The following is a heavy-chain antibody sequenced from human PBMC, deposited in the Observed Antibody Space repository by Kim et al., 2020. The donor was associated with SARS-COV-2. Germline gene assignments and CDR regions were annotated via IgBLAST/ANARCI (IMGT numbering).Heavy chain of an antibody. CDR2: INPNSGGT. CDR3: ARVAESYGSGENWFDP. Sequence: ASVKVSCKASGYTFTGYYMHWVRQAPGQGLEWMGRINPNSGGTNYAQKFQGRVTMTRDTSISTAYMELSRLRSDDTAVYYCARVAESYGSGENWFDPWGQGTLVTVSS. V-gene: IGHV1-2*06. J-gene: IGHJ5*02. CDR1: GYTFTGYY. D-gene: IGHD3-10*01.